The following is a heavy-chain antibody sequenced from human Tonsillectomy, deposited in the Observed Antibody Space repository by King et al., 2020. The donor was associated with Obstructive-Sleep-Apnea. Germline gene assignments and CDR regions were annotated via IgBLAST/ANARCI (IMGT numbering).Heavy chain of an antibody. Sequence: QLVQSGPEVKKPGTSVKVSCKASGFTLTSSAMQWVRQARGQHLEWIGWIVVGSGKTNDAQKIQERVTITRDMSTSTAHMELSRLRSEDTAAYYCAADTRSYHGSGGSNPDVYYCMDVWGQGTTVTVSS. V-gene: IGHV1-58*02. CDR1: GFTLTSSA. D-gene: IGHD3-10*01. CDR3: AADTRSYHGSGGSNPDVYYCMDV. CDR2: IVVGSGKT. J-gene: IGHJ6*02.